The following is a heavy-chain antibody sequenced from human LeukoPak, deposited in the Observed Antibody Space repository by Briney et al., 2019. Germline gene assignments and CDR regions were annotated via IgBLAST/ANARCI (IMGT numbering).Heavy chain of an antibody. D-gene: IGHD3-10*01. J-gene: IGHJ4*02. CDR2: IYYSGST. V-gene: IGHV4-39*02. CDR1: GGSISSSSYY. CDR3: AREQRAPVMVRGVQLIDY. Sequence: PSETLSLTCTVSGGSISSSSYYWGWIRQPPGKGLEWIGSIYYSGSTYYNPSLKSRVTISVDTSKNQFSLKLSSVTAADTAVYYCAREQRAPVMVRGVQLIDYWGQGALVTVSS.